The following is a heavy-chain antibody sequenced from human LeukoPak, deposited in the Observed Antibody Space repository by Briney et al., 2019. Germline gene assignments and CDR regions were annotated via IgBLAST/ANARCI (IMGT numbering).Heavy chain of an antibody. CDR2: ISSSGSYI. V-gene: IGHV3-21*01. J-gene: IGHJ6*03. CDR1: GFTFSSYS. D-gene: IGHD4-17*01. CDR3: ARGYPVTSGYYYYMDV. Sequence: GGSLRLSCATSGFTFSSYSMNWVRQAPGKGLAWVSSISSSGSYIYYTDSLKGRFTISRDNARNSLYLQMNSLRAEDTAVYYCARGYPVTSGYYYYMDVWGKGTTVTVSS.